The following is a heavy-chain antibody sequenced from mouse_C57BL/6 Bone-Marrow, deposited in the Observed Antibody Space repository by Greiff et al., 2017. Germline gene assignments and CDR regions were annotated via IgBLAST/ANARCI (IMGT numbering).Heavy chain of an antibody. CDR2: IDPENGDT. J-gene: IGHJ2*01. V-gene: IGHV14-4*01. CDR3: TTDSNVFDY. Sequence: EVQLQQSGAELVRPGASVKLSCTASGFNIKDDYMHWVKQRPEQGLEWIEWIDPENGDTEYASKFQGKATITADTSSNTAYLQLSSLTSEDTAVYYCTTDSNVFDYWGQGTTLTVSS. CDR1: GFNIKDDY. D-gene: IGHD2-5*01.